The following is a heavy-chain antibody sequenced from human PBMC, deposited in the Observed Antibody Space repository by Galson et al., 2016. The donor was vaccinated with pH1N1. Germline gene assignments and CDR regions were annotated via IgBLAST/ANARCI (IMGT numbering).Heavy chain of an antibody. Sequence: QSGAEVKQPGESLKISCKASGYTFTSYGISWVRQAPGQGLEWMGWISAYNGNTNYAQKLQGRVTMTTATSTGTAYMELRSLRSDDTAVYYCASAGYGDYVGYFDYWGQGTLVTVSS. CDR2: ISAYNGNT. J-gene: IGHJ4*02. V-gene: IGHV1-18*01. D-gene: IGHD4-17*01. CDR3: ASAGYGDYVGYFDY. CDR1: GYTFTSYG.